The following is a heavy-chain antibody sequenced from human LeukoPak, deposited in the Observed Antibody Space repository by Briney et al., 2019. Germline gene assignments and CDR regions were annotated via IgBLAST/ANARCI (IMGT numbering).Heavy chain of an antibody. CDR1: GGSISSGSYY. D-gene: IGHD6-13*01. J-gene: IGHJ4*02. V-gene: IGHV4-61*02. CDR2: IYHSGST. CDR3: ARVEVSSWYYSKYYFDY. Sequence: NSSQTLSLTCTVSGGSISSGSYYWSWIRQPAGKGLEWIGSIYHSGSTYYNPSLKSRVTISVDTSKNQFSLKLSSVTAADTAVYYCARVEVSSWYYSKYYFDYWGQGTLVTVSS.